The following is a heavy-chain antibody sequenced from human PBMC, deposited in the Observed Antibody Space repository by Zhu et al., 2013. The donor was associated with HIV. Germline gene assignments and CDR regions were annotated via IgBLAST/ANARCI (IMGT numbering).Heavy chain of an antibody. CDR2: INPISGGT. CDR1: GYSFTGYY. Sequence: QEQLVQSGAEVKKPGASVKVSCKASGYSFTGYYINWVRQAHGQGLEWMGWINPISGGTNYAQNFQGRVTMIRDKSISTAYMELSRLTSDDTAVYYCARGDVWGLWGQGTLVTVSS. V-gene: IGHV1-2*02. J-gene: IGHJ4*02. CDR3: ARGDVWGL. D-gene: IGHD3-16*01.